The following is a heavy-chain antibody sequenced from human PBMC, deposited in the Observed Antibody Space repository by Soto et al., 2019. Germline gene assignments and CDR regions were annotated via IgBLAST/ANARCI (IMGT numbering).Heavy chain of an antibody. D-gene: IGHD6-6*01. V-gene: IGHV1-3*01. J-gene: IGHJ4*02. CDR2: INAGNGNT. Sequence: ASVKVSCKASGYTFTSYAMHWVRQAPGQRLEWMGWINAGNGNTKYSQKFQGRVTITRDTSASTAYMELSSLRSEDTAVYYCARGEFEYSSSRTHFDYWGQGTLVTVSS. CDR1: GYTFTSYA. CDR3: ARGEFEYSSSRTHFDY.